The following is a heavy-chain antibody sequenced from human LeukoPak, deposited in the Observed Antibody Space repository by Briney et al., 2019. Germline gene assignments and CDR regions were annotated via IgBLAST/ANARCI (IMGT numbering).Heavy chain of an antibody. J-gene: IGHJ1*01. V-gene: IGHV1-2*02. CDR1: GYTFTVYS. Sequence: ASVKVSRKASGYTFTVYSMHWVRQSPGQGLEWMAWINPNSGGTNYAQKFQGRVTMTRDTSISTAYMELSRLRSDDTAVYYCARGYPLSTTAAGTYFQHWGQGTLVTVSS. CDR2: INPNSGGT. D-gene: IGHD6-13*01. CDR3: ARGYPLSTTAAGTYFQH.